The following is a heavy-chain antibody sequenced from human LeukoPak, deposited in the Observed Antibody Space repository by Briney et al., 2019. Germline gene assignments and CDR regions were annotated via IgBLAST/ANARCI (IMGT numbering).Heavy chain of an antibody. V-gene: IGHV4-34*01. CDR2: INHSGST. J-gene: IGHJ5*02. Sequence: SETLSLTCAVYGGSFSGYYWSWLRQPPGKGLEWIGEINHSGSTNYNPSLKSRVTISVDTSKNQFSLKLSSVTAADTAVYYCARDSGTTGEVKFDPWGQGTLVTVSS. CDR1: GGSFSGYY. CDR3: ARDSGTTGEVKFDP. D-gene: IGHD3-10*01.